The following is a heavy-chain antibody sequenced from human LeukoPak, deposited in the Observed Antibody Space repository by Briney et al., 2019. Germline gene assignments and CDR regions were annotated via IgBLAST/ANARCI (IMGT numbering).Heavy chain of an antibody. V-gene: IGHV1-2*02. CDR2: ISPNSGGT. Sequence: ASVKVSCKTSGYTFTDYYMHWVRQAPGQGLEWMGWISPNSGGTYYAQTFQGRVTMTTDTSISTAYMEVSSLTCDDTAVYYCARGCSSSAYDAFDIWGQGTMVTVSS. J-gene: IGHJ3*02. D-gene: IGHD6-6*01. CDR1: GYTFTDYY. CDR3: ARGCSSSAYDAFDI.